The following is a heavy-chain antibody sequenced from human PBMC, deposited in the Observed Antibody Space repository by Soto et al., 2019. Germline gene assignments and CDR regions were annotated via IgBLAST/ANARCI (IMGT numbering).Heavy chain of an antibody. CDR3: ARVTWSGYYTGYNFEY. D-gene: IGHD3-3*01. J-gene: IGHJ4*02. CDR2: IYYLVTT. V-gene: IGHV4-31*03. CDR1: GDSISRGAYY. Sequence: SETLSLTCSVSGDSISRGAYYWSWLRQHPGECLEWIVYIYYLVTTYYNPSLKSRVTISVDTSKNQFSLNLSSVTAADTAVYYCARVTWSGYYTGYNFEYWGQGTPVTVPS.